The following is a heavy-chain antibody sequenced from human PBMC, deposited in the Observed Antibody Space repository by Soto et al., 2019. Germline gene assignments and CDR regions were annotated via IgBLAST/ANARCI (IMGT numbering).Heavy chain of an antibody. CDR3: ARGILLWFGELPLSGWFDP. Sequence: QVQLVQSGAEVKKPGASVKVSCKASGYTFTSYDINWVRQATGQGLEWMGWMNPNSGNTGYAQKFQGRVTMTRNTSISTAYMALSSLRSEDTAVYYCARGILLWFGELPLSGWFDPWGQGTLVTVSS. J-gene: IGHJ5*02. CDR2: MNPNSGNT. V-gene: IGHV1-8*01. CDR1: GYTFTSYD. D-gene: IGHD3-10*01.